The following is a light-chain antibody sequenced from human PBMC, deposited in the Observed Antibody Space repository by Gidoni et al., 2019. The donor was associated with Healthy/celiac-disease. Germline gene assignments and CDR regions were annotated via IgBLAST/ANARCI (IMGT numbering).Light chain of an antibody. V-gene: IGKV1-39*01. CDR1: QSISSY. CDR3: QQSYSTPRCS. Sequence: DIQMTQSPSSLSASVGDRVTITCRASQSISSYLNWYQQKPGKAPKLLIYAASSLQSGVPSRFSGSGSGTDFTLTISSLQPEDFATYYCQQSYSTPRCSFGQXTKLEIK. CDR2: AAS. J-gene: IGKJ2*04.